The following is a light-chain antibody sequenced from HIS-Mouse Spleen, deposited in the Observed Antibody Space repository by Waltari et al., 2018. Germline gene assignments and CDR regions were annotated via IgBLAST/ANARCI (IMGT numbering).Light chain of an antibody. CDR3: QAWDSSTVV. CDR2: QDS. Sequence: SYELTQPPSVSVSPGQTASITCPGDKLGDTYACWYQQKPGQSPVLVIYQDSKWPSGIAERFSGSNSGNTATLTISGTQAMDEADYYCQAWDSSTVVFGGGTKLTVL. V-gene: IGLV3-1*01. J-gene: IGLJ2*01. CDR1: KLGDTY.